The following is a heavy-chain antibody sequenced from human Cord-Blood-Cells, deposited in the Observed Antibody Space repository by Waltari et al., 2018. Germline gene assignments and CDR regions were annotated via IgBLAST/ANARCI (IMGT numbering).Heavy chain of an antibody. CDR1: GYTLTELS. V-gene: IGHV1-24*01. J-gene: IGHJ4*02. CDR2: FDPEDGET. CDR3: ATAPPYCSSTSCYIGV. D-gene: IGHD2-2*02. Sequence: QVRLVQSGAEVKKPGASVKVSCKVSGYTLTELSMHWMRQAPGKGLEWMGGFDPEDGETIYAQKFQGRVTMTEDTSTDTAYMELSSLRSEDTAVYYCATAPPYCSSTSCYIGVWGQGTLVTVSS.